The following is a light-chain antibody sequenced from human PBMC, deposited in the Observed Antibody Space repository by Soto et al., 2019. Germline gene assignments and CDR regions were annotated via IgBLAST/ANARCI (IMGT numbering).Light chain of an antibody. CDR2: AAS. CDR1: QGISSY. CDR3: QQLGT. Sequence: IQLTQSPSSLSASVGDRVTITCRASQGISSYLAWYQQKPGKAPKLLIYAASPLQSGVPSRFSGGGSGTDFTLTSSSLQPEDFATYYCQQLGTFGPGTKVDIK. V-gene: IGKV1-9*01. J-gene: IGKJ3*01.